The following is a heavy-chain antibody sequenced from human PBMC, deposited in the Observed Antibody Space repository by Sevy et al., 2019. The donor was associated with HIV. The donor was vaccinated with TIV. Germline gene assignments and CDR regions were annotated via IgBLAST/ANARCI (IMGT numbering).Heavy chain of an antibody. J-gene: IGHJ3*01. V-gene: IGHV4-30-2*06. CDR3: ARDGGTLTTPGAFDF. Sequence: SETLSLTCAVSGGSISSGVYYWNWIRQSPGKGLEWIGYIYHTGSTYYNPSLKSRLTMSVDMSKNQFSLKKNSLAAADTAVYYCARDGGTLTTPGAFDFWGQGTMVTVSS. CDR1: GGSISSGVYY. CDR2: IYHTGST. D-gene: IGHD4-4*01.